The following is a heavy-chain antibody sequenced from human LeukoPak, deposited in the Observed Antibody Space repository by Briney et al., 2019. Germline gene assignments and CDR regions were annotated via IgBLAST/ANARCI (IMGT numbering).Heavy chain of an antibody. V-gene: IGHV4-38-2*01. CDR2: IYHSGST. D-gene: IGHD5-12*01. J-gene: IGHJ4*02. CDR1: GYSISSGYY. Sequence: SETLSLTCAVSGYSISSGYYWGWIRQPPGKGLEWIGSIYHSGSTYYNPSLKSRVTISVDTSKNQFSLKLSSVTAADTAVYYCARAYSGCVRFDYWGQGTLVTVSS. CDR3: ARAYSGCVRFDY.